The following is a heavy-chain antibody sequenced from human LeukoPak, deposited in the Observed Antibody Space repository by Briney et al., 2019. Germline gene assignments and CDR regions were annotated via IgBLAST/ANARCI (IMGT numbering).Heavy chain of an antibody. D-gene: IGHD1-1*01. CDR2: ISYDGSNK. V-gene: IGHV3-30-3*01. J-gene: IGHJ4*02. Sequence: GRSLRLSCAASGFTFSSCAMHWVRQAPGKGLEWVAVISYDGSNKYYADSVKGRFTISRDNSKNTLYLQMNSLRAEDTAVYYCARGIWNYLDYWGQGTLVTVSS. CDR1: GFTFSSCA. CDR3: ARGIWNYLDY.